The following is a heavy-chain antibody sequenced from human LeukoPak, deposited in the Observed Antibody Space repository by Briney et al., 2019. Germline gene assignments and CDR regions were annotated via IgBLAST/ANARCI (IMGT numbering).Heavy chain of an antibody. CDR3: ARDVTTHLTNVLNWFDP. Sequence: GASVKVSCKASGYTFTSYGISWVRQAPGQGLEWMGWISAYNGNTNYAQKLQGRVTMTTDTSTSTAYMELRSLRADDTAVYYCARDVTTHLTNVLNWFDPWGQGTLVTVSS. CDR2: ISAYNGNT. D-gene: IGHD4-17*01. J-gene: IGHJ5*02. V-gene: IGHV1-18*01. CDR1: GYTFTSYG.